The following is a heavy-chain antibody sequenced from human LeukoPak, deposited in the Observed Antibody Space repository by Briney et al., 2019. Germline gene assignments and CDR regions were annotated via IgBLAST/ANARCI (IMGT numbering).Heavy chain of an antibody. V-gene: IGHV3-74*01. CDR3: ARDPPGEGIDY. D-gene: IGHD3-10*01. CDR2: INSAGSDT. CDR1: GFTFSSYW. Sequence: GGSLRLSCAASGFTFSSYWMHWVRQGPGKGLVWVSHINSAGSDTSYADSVKGRFTISRDNAKNMLYLQMNSLRAEDTAVYYCARDPPGEGIDYWGQGTLVTVSS. J-gene: IGHJ4*02.